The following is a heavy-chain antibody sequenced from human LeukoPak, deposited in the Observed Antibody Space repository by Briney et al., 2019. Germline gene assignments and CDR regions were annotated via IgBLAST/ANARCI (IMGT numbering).Heavy chain of an antibody. CDR2: TNSGGSST. V-gene: IGHV3-23*01. J-gene: IGHJ4*02. D-gene: IGHD2-8*01. CDR3: AKQSYARSLGE. Sequence: PGGSLRLSCAPSGFPFSDFSMSWVRQAPGKGLEWISTTNSGGSSTDYAESVKGRFTISRDNYQNTLYLQMSSLRVEDTAIYYCAKQSYARSLGEGGPGTLVTVSS. CDR1: GFPFSDFS.